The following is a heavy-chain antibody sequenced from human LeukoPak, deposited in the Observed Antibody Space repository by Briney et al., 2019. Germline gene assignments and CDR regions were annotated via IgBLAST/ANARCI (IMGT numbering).Heavy chain of an antibody. Sequence: SVKVSCKASGGTFSSYAISWVRQAPGQGLEWMGGIIPIFGTANYAQKFQGRVTITADESTSTAYMELSSLRSEDTAVYYCAKDRQPRPVWGSSRSPLDYWGQGTLVTVSS. CDR3: AKDRQPRPVWGSSRSPLDY. CDR1: GGTFSSYA. CDR2: IIPIFGTA. J-gene: IGHJ4*02. V-gene: IGHV1-69*13. D-gene: IGHD3-16*02.